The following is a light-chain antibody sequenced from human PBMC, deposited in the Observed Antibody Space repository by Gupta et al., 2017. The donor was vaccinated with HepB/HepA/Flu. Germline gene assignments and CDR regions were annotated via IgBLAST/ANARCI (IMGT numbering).Light chain of an antibody. CDR3: CESEGPVSSVV. CDR2: EVT. J-gene: IGLJ2*01. CDR1: SSDIGTYDL. Sequence: QSALTQPASVSGSPGQSITISCTGTSSDIGTYDLVSWYQQHHDKANNRRMDEVTKRPSGVSHRVAGYKAGKRAYPKTXGXQAEEEXYDDCCESEGPVSSVVFGGGTKLTVL. V-gene: IGLV2-23*02.